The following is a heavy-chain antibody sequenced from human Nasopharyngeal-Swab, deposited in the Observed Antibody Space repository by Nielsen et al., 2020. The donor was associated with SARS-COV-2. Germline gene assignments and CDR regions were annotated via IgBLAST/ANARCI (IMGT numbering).Heavy chain of an antibody. J-gene: IGHJ4*02. V-gene: IGHV4-59*01. CDR1: GGPISSYY. CDR2: IYYSGST. D-gene: IGHD3-22*01. CDR3: ARFFGYYYFDY. Sequence: GSLRLSCTVSGGPISSYYWSWIRQPPGKGLEWIGYIYYSGSTNYNPSLKSRVTISVDTSKNQFSLKLSSVTAADTAVYYCARFFGYYYFDYWGQGTLVTVSS.